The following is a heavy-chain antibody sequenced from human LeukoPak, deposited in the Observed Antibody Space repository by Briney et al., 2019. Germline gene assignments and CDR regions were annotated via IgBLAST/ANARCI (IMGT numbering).Heavy chain of an antibody. J-gene: IGHJ4*02. CDR3: ARPMYGSARSYFDY. Sequence: SQTLSLTCTVSGGSISSGSYYWSWIRQPAGKGLEWIGRIYTSGSTNYHPSHKSRVNISVDTSKNQFSLKLSSVTAADTAVYYCARPMYGSARSYFDYWGQGTLVTVSS. V-gene: IGHV4-61*02. CDR2: IYTSGST. D-gene: IGHD3-10*01. CDR1: GGSISSGSYY.